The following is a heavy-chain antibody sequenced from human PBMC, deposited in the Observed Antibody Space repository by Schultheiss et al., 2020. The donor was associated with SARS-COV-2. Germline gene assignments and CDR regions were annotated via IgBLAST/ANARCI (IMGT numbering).Heavy chain of an antibody. CDR2: INHAEST. D-gene: IGHD6-13*01. V-gene: IGHV4-34*09. CDR3: ARHAAPAWYSSSWGTMDV. Sequence: SQTLSLTCAVYGGSFDGYNWNWIRQSPGKGLEWIGEINHAESTNYNPSLKSRVTISVDTSKNQFSLKLSSVTAADTAVYYCARHAAPAWYSSSWGTMDVWGQGTTVTVSS. J-gene: IGHJ6*02. CDR1: GGSFDGYN.